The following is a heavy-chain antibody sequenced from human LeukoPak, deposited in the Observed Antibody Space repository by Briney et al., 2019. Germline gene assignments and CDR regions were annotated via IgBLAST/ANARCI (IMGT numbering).Heavy chain of an antibody. CDR3: ARDRGIPGQQLATY. J-gene: IGHJ4*02. V-gene: IGHV1-3*01. CDR2: INAGNGNT. CDR1: GYTFTSYA. D-gene: IGHD6-13*01. Sequence: ASVKVSCKASGYTFTSYAMHWVRQAPGQRLEWMGWINAGNGNTKYSQKFQGRVTITRDTSASTAYMELSSLRSEDTAVYYCARDRGIPGQQLATYWGQGTLVTVPS.